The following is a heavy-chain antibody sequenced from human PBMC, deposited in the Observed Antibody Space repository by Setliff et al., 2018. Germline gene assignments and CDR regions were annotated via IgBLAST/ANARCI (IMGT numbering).Heavy chain of an antibody. J-gene: IGHJ4*02. CDR1: GFVFGTYA. CDR2: TYSGGET. Sequence: GESLKISCAASGFVFGTYAMSWVRQAPGKGLEWLSVTYSGGETKYADSVNGRFTISRDASENSISLQMNSLRVDDTAVYFCRVWLGDLSRDFWGQGTLVTVSS. CDR3: RVWLGDLSRDF. D-gene: IGHD3-10*01. V-gene: IGHV3-53*01.